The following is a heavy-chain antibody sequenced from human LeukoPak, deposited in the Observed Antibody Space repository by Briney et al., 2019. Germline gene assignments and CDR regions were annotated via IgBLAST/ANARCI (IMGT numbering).Heavy chain of an antibody. CDR3: ARVRKQQLVPTPINYCYYYMDV. Sequence: APVKVSCKASGYTFTGYYMHWVRQAPGQGLEWMGWINPNSGGTNYAQKFQGRVTMTRDTSISTAYMELSRLRSDDTAVYYCARVRKQQLVPTPINYCYYYMDVWGKGTAVTVSS. J-gene: IGHJ6*03. D-gene: IGHD6-13*01. V-gene: IGHV1-2*02. CDR2: INPNSGGT. CDR1: GYTFTGYY.